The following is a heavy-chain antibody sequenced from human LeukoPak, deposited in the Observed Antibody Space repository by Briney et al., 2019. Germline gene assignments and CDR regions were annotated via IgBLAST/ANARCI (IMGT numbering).Heavy chain of an antibody. CDR2: ISYGGSNK. D-gene: IGHD3-9*01. J-gene: IGHJ4*02. CDR1: GFTFSSYG. CDR3: AKNPPLRYFDWFDY. V-gene: IGHV3-30*18. Sequence: QPGGSLRLSCAASGFTFSSYGMHWVRQAPGKGLEWVAVISYGGSNKYYADSVKGRFTISRDNSKNTLYLQMNSLRAEDTAVYYCAKNPPLRYFDWFDYWGQGTLVTVSS.